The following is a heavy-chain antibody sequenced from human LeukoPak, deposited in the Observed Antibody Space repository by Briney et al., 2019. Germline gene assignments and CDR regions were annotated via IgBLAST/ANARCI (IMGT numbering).Heavy chain of an antibody. CDR2: IYYSGST. D-gene: IGHD6-13*01. CDR3: ARDSAAAGHTEFDY. Sequence: SETLSLTCTVSGYSISSGYYWSWIRQPPGKGLEWIGYIYYSGSTNYNPSLKSRVTISVDTSKNQFSLKLSSVTAADTAVYYCARDSAAAGHTEFDYWGQGTLVTVSS. V-gene: IGHV4-61*01. CDR1: GYSISSGYY. J-gene: IGHJ4*02.